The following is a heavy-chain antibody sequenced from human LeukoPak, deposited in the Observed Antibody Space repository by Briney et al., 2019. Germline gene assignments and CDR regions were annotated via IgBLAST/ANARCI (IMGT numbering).Heavy chain of an antibody. V-gene: IGHV7-4-1*02. CDR1: GYTFTGYY. Sequence: ASVKVFCKASGYTFTGYYMHWVRQAPGQGLEWMGWINTNTGNPTYTQGFTGRFVFSLDTSVSTAYLQISSLKAEDTAVYYCARDPRGGYKQFDYWGQGTLVTVSS. D-gene: IGHD5-24*01. CDR2: INTNTGNP. CDR3: ARDPRGGYKQFDY. J-gene: IGHJ4*02.